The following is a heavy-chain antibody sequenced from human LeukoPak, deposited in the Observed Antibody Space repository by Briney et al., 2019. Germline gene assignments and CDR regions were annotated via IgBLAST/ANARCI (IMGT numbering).Heavy chain of an antibody. V-gene: IGHV3-30*01. J-gene: IGHJ4*02. D-gene: IGHD2-2*01. Sequence: DSVKGRFTVSRDNSKNTLYLQMNSLRAEDTAVYYCAGDRYQLLFYFDYWGQGTLVTVSS. CDR3: AGDRYQLLFYFDY.